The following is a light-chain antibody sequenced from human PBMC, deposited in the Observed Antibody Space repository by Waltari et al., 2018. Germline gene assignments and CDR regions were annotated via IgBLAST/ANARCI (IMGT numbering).Light chain of an antibody. CDR3: ATWDSGPKAVV. J-gene: IGLJ2*01. CDR2: DND. Sequence: QSVLTQPPSVSAAPGQTVTISCSGSNSNMGTNHASWYRQVPGRPPKLLIYDNDSRPSGIPDRFSGSKSGTSATLDVTGLQTGEEAGYYCATWDSGPKAVVFGGGTRLTVL. CDR1: NSNMGTNH. V-gene: IGLV1-51*01.